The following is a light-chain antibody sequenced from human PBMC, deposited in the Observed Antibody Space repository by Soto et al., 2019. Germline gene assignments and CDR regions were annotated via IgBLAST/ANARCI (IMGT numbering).Light chain of an antibody. V-gene: IGKV1-5*01. CDR2: HAS. Sequence: DIQMTHSPSSLSSSVGDRVTSPCRASQSISSWLAWYQQKPGKAPKLLIYHASSLESGVPSRFSGSGSGTEFTLTISSLQADDSATYYCQQYKSYSTFGQGTKVDIK. J-gene: IGKJ1*01. CDR1: QSISSW. CDR3: QQYKSYST.